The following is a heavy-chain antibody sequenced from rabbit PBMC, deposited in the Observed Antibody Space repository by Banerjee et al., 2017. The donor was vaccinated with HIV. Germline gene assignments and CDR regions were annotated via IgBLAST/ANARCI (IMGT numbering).Heavy chain of an antibody. J-gene: IGHJ4*01. V-gene: IGHV1S45*01. CDR1: GFSLSGGSY. Sequence: QEQLVESGGGLVQPEGSLTLTCTASGFSLSGGSYMCWVRQAPGKGLEWIGCITASSTYTAYANWAKGRFTISKTSSTTVTLQMTSLTVADTATYFCARGVYNDVINWGIYYLYLWGPGTLVTVS. D-gene: IGHD2-1*01. CDR2: ITASSTYT. CDR3: ARGVYNDVINWGIYYLYL.